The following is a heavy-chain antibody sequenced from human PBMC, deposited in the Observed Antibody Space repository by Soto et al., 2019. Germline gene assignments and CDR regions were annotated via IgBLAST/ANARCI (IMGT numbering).Heavy chain of an antibody. D-gene: IGHD2-2*01. J-gene: IGHJ5*01. CDR2: VHYSGST. V-gene: IGHV4-39*07. Sequence: KPSETLSLTCSVSGGSISSNIYYWGWIRQPPGKGLEWIATVHYSGSTYYTPSLKSRVTISVDTSKIQFSLKLNSVTAADTAVYYCARAVRFCLSTTCHQGGGWFDPWGQGTLVTVSS. CDR1: GGSISSNIYY. CDR3: ARAVRFCLSTTCHQGGGWFDP.